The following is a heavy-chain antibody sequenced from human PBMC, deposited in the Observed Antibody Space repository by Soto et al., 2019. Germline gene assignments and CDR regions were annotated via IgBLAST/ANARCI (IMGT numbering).Heavy chain of an antibody. CDR1: GFTFSSYG. J-gene: IGHJ4*02. D-gene: IGHD3-3*01. CDR3: AKADFWSGKGHFDY. V-gene: IGHV3-23*01. CDR2: IDDAGDGA. Sequence: EVQLLESGGGLVQPGGSLRLSCAASGFTFSSYGMSWVRQAPGKGLEWVIGIDDAGDGAYYTDSVRGRFTISRDNSKNIVLLHMNSLRADDTAIYYCAKADFWSGKGHFDYWGQGTLVTVSS.